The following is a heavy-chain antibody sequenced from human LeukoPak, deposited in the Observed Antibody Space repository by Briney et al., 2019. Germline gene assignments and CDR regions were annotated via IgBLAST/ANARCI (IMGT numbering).Heavy chain of an antibody. D-gene: IGHD3-22*01. CDR3: ARGGERYFYESSAYYPEYFHH. CDR2: IYYTGRT. CDR1: GGSISSSSHS. Sequence: SETLSLTCTVSGGSISSSSHSWGWIRQPPGKGLEWNGSIYYTGRTYYNPSLKSRVTISVDTSKNQFSLKLSSVTAADTAVYYCARGGERYFYESSAYYPEYFHHWGQGTLVTVSS. J-gene: IGHJ1*01. V-gene: IGHV4-39*01.